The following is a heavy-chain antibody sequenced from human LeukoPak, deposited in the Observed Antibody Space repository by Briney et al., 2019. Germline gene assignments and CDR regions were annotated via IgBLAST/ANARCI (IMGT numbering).Heavy chain of an antibody. CDR1: GGSLSTYY. CDR2: IYYSGNS. D-gene: IGHD4-17*01. CDR3: ARGGDYVSSYYYYGMDV. J-gene: IGHJ6*02. Sequence: SETLSLTCTVSGGSLSTYYWSWIRQPPGKGLEWIGYIYYSGNSNYNPSLKSRVTMSLDTSKNQFSLKLSSVTAADTAVYYCARGGDYVSSYYYYGMDVWGQGTTVTVSS. V-gene: IGHV4-59*12.